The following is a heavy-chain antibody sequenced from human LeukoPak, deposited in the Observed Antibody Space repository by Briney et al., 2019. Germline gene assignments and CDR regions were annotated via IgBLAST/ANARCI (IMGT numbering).Heavy chain of an antibody. CDR2: IYYTGTT. V-gene: IGHV4-39*01. D-gene: IGHD3-16*01. CDR1: GGSISSSTYF. CDR3: ARLGALHDAFDV. J-gene: IGHJ3*01. Sequence: SETLSLTCTVSGGSISSSTYFWDWVRQPPGKGLECIGSIYYTGTTYYNPSLKSRVTISIDTSKNQFSLRLTSVTAADTAVYYCARLGALHDAFDVWGQGTLVTVSS.